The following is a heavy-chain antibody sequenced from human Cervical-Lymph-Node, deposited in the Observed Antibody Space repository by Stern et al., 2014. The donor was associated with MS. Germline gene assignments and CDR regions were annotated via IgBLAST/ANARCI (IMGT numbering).Heavy chain of an antibody. V-gene: IGHV1-46*01. CDR2: IDPSGGST. CDR1: GYTFTNYY. J-gene: IGHJ6*02. D-gene: IGHD6-19*01. Sequence: QVQLVQSGAEVKKPGASVKVSCKASGYTFTNYYMHWVRPAPGQGLEWLGIIDPSGGSTRYAQKFQGRVTMTRDTSTSTVHMELSSLRSEDTAVYYCAREVAGHRLGMMDVWGQGTTVTVSS. CDR3: AREVAGHRLGMMDV.